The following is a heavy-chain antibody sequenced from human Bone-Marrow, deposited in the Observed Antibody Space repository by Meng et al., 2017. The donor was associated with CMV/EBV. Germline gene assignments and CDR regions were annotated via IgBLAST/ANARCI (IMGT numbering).Heavy chain of an antibody. CDR1: GFTFSSYA. V-gene: IGHV3-30*04. CDR2: ISYDGSNK. D-gene: IGHD3-10*01. CDR3: ARDRSWLMVRGRGRNWFDP. J-gene: IGHJ5*02. Sequence: GESLKISCAASGFTFSSYAMHWVRQAPGKGLEWVAVISYDGSNKYYADSVKGRFTISRDNSKNTLYLQMNSLRAEDTAVYYCARDRSWLMVRGRGRNWFDPWGRGTLVTVSS.